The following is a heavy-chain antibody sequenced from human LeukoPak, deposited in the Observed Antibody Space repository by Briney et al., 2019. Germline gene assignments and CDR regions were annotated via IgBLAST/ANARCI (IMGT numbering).Heavy chain of an antibody. D-gene: IGHD1-1*01. Sequence: SETLSLTCTVSGGSISSYYWSWIRQPPGKGLEWIGYIFYSGSTNYNPSLKSRVTTSVDTSKNQFSLRLSSVTAADTAVYYCAGHQSKRRAAPFDYWGQGTLVTVSS. V-gene: IGHV4-59*08. CDR1: GGSISSYY. CDR3: AGHQSKRRAAPFDY. J-gene: IGHJ4*02. CDR2: IFYSGST.